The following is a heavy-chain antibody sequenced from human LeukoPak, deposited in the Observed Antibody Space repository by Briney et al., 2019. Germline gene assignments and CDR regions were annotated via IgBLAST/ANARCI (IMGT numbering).Heavy chain of an antibody. Sequence: ASVKVSCKASGYTFTGYYMHWVRQAPGQGLEWMGWISAYNGNTNYAQKLQGRVTMTTDTSTSTAYMELRSLRSDDTAVYYCARDRWSTSYKRRFDYWGQGTLVTVSS. CDR1: GYTFTGYY. V-gene: IGHV1-18*04. CDR2: ISAYNGNT. CDR3: ARDRWSTSYKRRFDY. J-gene: IGHJ4*02. D-gene: IGHD2-2*01.